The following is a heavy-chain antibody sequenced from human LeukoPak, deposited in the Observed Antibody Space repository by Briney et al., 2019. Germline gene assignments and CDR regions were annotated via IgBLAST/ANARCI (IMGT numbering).Heavy chain of an antibody. CDR1: GGTFSSYV. D-gene: IGHD3-9*01. Sequence: SVKVSCKASGGTFSSYVINWVRQAPGQGLEWMGGILPIFGTSIYSQQFQGRVTITADESTNTAYMELNRLRSDDTATYYCARAEDQGRYFDWLPGFDPWGQGTLVTVSS. V-gene: IGHV1-69*13. CDR3: ARAEDQGRYFDWLPGFDP. CDR2: ILPIFGTS. J-gene: IGHJ5*02.